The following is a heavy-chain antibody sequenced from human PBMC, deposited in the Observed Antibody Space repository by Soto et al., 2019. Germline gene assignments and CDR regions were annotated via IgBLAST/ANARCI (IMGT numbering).Heavy chain of an antibody. CDR1: GFTFTNYW. CDR3: STSLNY. CDR2: INQDGSEK. Sequence: EVKLVESGGGLVQPGGSLRLSCAASGFTFTNYWMDWVRQAPGKGLEWVANINQDGSEKHYIDSVKGRFIISRDNAKNSLYLQMSSLTAEDSALYYCSTSLNYWGQGTLVTVSS. J-gene: IGHJ4*02. V-gene: IGHV3-7*01.